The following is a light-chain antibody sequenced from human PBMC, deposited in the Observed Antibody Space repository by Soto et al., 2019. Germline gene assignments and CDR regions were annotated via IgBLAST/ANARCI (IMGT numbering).Light chain of an antibody. V-gene: IGKV1-5*03. CDR2: KAS. CDR1: QSLNSY. Sequence: DIQMTQSPSTLSASVGDRVTITCRASQSLNSYLAWYQQKPGKAPKLLIYKASSLQSGVPSRCSGSGSGTVFTLTISSLQPDDLANYYCQHYNGYPITYGGGTKVEI. J-gene: IGKJ4*01. CDR3: QHYNGYPIT.